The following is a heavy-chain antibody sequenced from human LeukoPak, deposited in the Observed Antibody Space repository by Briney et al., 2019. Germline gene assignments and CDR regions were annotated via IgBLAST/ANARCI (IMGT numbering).Heavy chain of an antibody. V-gene: IGHV3-7*01. CDR2: IKEDGSVR. D-gene: IGHD6-13*01. Sequence: PGGSLRLSCGVSGFTFGRSWMSWVRQTPAKGLEFVANIKEDGSVRNYVDSVQGRFTISRDNAKNSLYLHMNSLRAEDTAVYYCALDPGYSSFDYWGQGTLVTVSS. CDR3: ALDPGYSSFDY. J-gene: IGHJ4*02. CDR1: GFTFGRSW.